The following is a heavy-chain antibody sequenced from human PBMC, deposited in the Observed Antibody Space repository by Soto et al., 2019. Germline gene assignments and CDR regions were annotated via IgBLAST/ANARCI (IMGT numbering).Heavy chain of an antibody. CDR2: ISSSGSTI. J-gene: IGHJ4*02. D-gene: IGHD6-19*01. Sequence: PGGSLRLSCAASGFTFSSYEMNWVRQAPGKGLEWVSYISSSGSTIYYADSVKGRFTISRDNAKNSLYLQMNSLRAEDTGTYYCAKGFAVAGFYFESWGQGTVVTVSS. V-gene: IGHV3-48*03. CDR3: AKGFAVAGFYFES. CDR1: GFTFSSYE.